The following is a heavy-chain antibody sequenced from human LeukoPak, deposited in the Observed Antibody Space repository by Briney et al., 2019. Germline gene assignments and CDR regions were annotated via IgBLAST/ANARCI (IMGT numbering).Heavy chain of an antibody. D-gene: IGHD5-24*01. CDR1: GFTFSSYA. J-gene: IGHJ4*02. Sequence: PGGSLRPSCAASGFTFSSYAMSWVRQAPGKGLESVSAISSSGGSTYYADSVKGRFTISRDNSKNTLYLQMNSLRAEDTAVYFCAKPMATIKSFDYWGQGTLVTVSS. CDR2: ISSSGGST. CDR3: AKPMATIKSFDY. V-gene: IGHV3-23*01.